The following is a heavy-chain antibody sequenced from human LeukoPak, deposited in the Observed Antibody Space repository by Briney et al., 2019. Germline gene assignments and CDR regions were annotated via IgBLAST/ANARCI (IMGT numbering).Heavy chain of an antibody. CDR2: INAGNGNT. CDR1: GYTFTSYA. Sequence: GASVKVSCKASGYTFTSYAMHWVRQAPGQRLEWMGWINAGNGNTKYSQKFQGRVTITRDTSASTAYMELNSLRSEDTAVYYCARAIVVVPAAMAGLYNWFDPWGQGTLVTVSS. V-gene: IGHV1-3*01. J-gene: IGHJ5*02. CDR3: ARAIVVVPAAMAGLYNWFDP. D-gene: IGHD2-2*01.